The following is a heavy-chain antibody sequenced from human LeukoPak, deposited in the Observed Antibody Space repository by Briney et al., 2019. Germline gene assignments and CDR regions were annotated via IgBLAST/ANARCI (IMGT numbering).Heavy chain of an antibody. V-gene: IGHV3-23*01. CDR1: GFTVSSNY. CDR3: GKNRYSGSLSPFDI. J-gene: IGHJ3*02. CDR2: ISGGGGNT. D-gene: IGHD1-26*01. Sequence: GSLRLSCAASGFTVSSNYMSWVRQAPGKGLEWVSAISGGGGNTYYADSVKGRFTISRDNSKNTLYLQMNSLRAEDTAVYYCGKNRYSGSLSPFDIWGQGTMVTVSS.